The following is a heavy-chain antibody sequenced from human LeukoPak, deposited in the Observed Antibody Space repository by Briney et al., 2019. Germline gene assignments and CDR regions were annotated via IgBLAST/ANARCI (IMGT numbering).Heavy chain of an antibody. CDR3: TTDPPNCSGGSCYSSTLFDY. V-gene: IGHV1-46*01. J-gene: IGHJ4*01. CDR1: GYTFTSYY. D-gene: IGHD2-15*01. CDR2: INPSGGST. Sequence: ASVKVSCKASGYTFTSYYMHWVRQAPGQGLEWMGIINPSGGSTSYAQKFQGRVTMTRDTSTSTVYMEVSSLRSEDTAVYYFTTDPPNCSGGSCYSSTLFDYWGQGTLVTVSS.